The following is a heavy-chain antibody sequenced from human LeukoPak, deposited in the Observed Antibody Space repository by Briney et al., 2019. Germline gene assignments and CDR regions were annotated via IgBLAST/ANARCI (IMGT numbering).Heavy chain of an antibody. CDR2: TYYRSKWSS. CDR3: ARDLYRKLDY. Sequence: SQTLSLTCAISGDSFSSNSAAWNWIRQSPSRGLEWLGRTYYRSKWSSDYAGSVKSRITINSDSSKNQISLQLNSVTPEDTAVYYCARDLYRKLDYWGQGTLVTVSS. CDR1: GDSFSSNSAA. J-gene: IGHJ4*02. V-gene: IGHV6-1*01. D-gene: IGHD4-11*01.